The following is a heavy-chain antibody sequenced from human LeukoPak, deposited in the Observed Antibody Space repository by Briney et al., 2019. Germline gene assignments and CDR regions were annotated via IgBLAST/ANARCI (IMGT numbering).Heavy chain of an antibody. CDR3: ARGGSLAAAPHRYYFDY. Sequence: ASVKVSCKASGYTFTSYYMHWVRQAPGQGLEWMGIINPSGGSTTYAQKFQGRVTMTRDTSTGTVYMELSSLRSEDTAVFYCARGGSLAAAPHRYYFDYWGQGILVTVSS. CDR1: GYTFTSYY. V-gene: IGHV1-46*01. J-gene: IGHJ4*02. CDR2: INPSGGST. D-gene: IGHD6-19*01.